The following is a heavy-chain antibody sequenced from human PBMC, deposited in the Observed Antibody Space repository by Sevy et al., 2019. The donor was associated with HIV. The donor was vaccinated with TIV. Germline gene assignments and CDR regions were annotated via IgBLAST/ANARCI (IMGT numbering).Heavy chain of an antibody. V-gene: IGHV1-18*01. D-gene: IGHD3-3*01. Sequence: ASVKVSCKASGYTFTNYAISWVRQAPGQGLEWMGWISGFNGDTKNAEKFQGSFTMTTDTSTKTVYMDLRILRSDDTAVYYCVRGTTFFDLWIGGEYWALGTLGTVSS. CDR2: ISGFNGDT. CDR1: GYTFTNYA. J-gene: IGHJ4*02. CDR3: VRGTTFFDLWIGGEY.